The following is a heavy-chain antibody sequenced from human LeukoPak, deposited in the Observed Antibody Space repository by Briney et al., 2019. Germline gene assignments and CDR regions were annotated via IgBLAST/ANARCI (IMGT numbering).Heavy chain of an antibody. V-gene: IGHV4-39*01. CDR2: IYYSGNT. CDR1: GDSISTSNSY. D-gene: IGHD5-24*01. CDR3: ARSHQTATALDY. Sequence: SETLSLTCTVSGDSISTSNSYWGWIRQPPGKGLEWIGSIYYSGNTYYNASLKSRVTISVDTSKNQFSLKLTSVTAADTAVHYCARSHQTATALDYWGQGTLVTVSS. J-gene: IGHJ4*02.